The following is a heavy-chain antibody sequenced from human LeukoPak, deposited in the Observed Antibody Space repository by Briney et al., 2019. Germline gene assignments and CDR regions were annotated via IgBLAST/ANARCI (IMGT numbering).Heavy chain of an antibody. CDR1: GFTFSTYS. CDR2: ISSSSSTI. J-gene: IGHJ4*02. D-gene: IGHD3-22*01. V-gene: IGHV3-48*01. Sequence: GGSLRLSCAASGFTFSTYSMNWVRQAPGKGLEWVSYISSSSSTIYYADPVKGRFTISRDNAKNSLYLQMNSPRAEDTAVYYCARGSTYYDSSGQVPFDYWGQGTLVTVSS. CDR3: ARGSTYYDSSGQVPFDY.